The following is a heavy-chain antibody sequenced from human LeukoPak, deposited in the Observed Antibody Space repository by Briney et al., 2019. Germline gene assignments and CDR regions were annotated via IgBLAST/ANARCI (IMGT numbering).Heavy chain of an antibody. CDR1: GYTFTSYG. CDR3: AKEHGDYFDY. CDR2: ISAYNGNT. Sequence: ASVKVSCKASGYTFTSYGMSWVRQAPGQGLEWMGWISAYNGNTNYAQKLQGRVTMTKDTSTSTAYMELRSLRSDDTAVYYCAKEHGDYFDYWGQGTLVTVSS. V-gene: IGHV1-18*04. D-gene: IGHD2-8*01. J-gene: IGHJ4*02.